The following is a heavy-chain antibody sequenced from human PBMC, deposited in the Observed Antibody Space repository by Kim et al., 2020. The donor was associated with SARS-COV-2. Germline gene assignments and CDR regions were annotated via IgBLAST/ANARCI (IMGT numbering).Heavy chain of an antibody. V-gene: IGHV4-34*01. D-gene: IGHD3-10*01. Sequence: SETLSLTCAVYGGSFSGYYWSWIRQPPGKGLEWIGEINHRGSTNYNPSLKSRVTISVDTSKNQFSLKLSSVTAADTAVYYCARAHVRGVTNWFDPWGQGTLVTVSS. J-gene: IGHJ5*02. CDR3: ARAHVRGVTNWFDP. CDR2: INHRGST. CDR1: GGSFSGYY.